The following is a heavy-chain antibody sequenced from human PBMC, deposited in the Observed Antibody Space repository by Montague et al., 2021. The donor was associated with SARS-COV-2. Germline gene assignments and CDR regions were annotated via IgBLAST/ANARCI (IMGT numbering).Heavy chain of an antibody. CDR1: GDSVSSGNDF. Sequence: SETLSLTCLVSGDSVSSGNDFWAWIRQSPGKDLEWIGSLFHRGDTYHNPSLKNRLIISVDTSNNLFSLKLSSVSAADTAVYYCASDRVRYLDLTVYSGHFDVWGQGSLITVSS. J-gene: IGHJ5*02. CDR3: ASDRVRYLDLTVYSGHFDV. V-gene: IGHV4-39*02. CDR2: LFHRGDT. D-gene: IGHD3-9*01.